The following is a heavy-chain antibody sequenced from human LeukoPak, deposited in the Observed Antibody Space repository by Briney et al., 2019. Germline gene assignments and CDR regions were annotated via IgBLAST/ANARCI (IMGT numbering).Heavy chain of an antibody. D-gene: IGHD3-22*01. CDR3: ARYYYDSSGSYYFDY. V-gene: IGHV4-31*03. Sequence: SETLSLTCTVSGGSISSGGYYWSWIRQHPGKGLEWIGYIYYSGSTYYNPSLKSRVTISVDTSKNQFSLKLSSVTAADTAVYYCARYYYDSSGSYYFDYWGQGTLVNVS. CDR2: IYYSGST. J-gene: IGHJ4*02. CDR1: GGSISSGGYY.